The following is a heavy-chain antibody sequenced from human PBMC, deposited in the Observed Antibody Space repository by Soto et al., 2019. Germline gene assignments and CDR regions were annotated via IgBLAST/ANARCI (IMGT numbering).Heavy chain of an antibody. V-gene: IGHV4-59*01. CDR1: GGSISNYY. J-gene: IGHJ4*02. CDR3: ARHQRLLRFLEWLPNFDY. D-gene: IGHD3-3*01. CDR2: IFYSGNT. Sequence: QVQLQESGPGLVKPSETLSLTCTVSGGSISNYYWSWIRQPPGKGLEWVGYIFYSGNTNYNPSLKXXVXXXXXXXXXXXXXXXXXXXXXXXXXXXXARHQRLLRFLEWLPNFDYWGQGTLVTVSS.